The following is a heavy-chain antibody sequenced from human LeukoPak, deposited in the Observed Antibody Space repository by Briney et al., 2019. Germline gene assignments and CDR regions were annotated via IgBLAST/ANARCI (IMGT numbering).Heavy chain of an antibody. Sequence: GASVNVSYKASGGTFSTYTISWVRQAPGQGLEWMGGIIPIFGAVNYAQKFQGRVTITADESTTTAYMELSSLRSEDTAVYYCARDPGGIYYFDSWGQGTLVTVSS. V-gene: IGHV1-69*13. CDR2: IIPIFGAV. CDR1: GGTFSTYT. D-gene: IGHD3-16*01. CDR3: ARDPGGIYYFDS. J-gene: IGHJ4*02.